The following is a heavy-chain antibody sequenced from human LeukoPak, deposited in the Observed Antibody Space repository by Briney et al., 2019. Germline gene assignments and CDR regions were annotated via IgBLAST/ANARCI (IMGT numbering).Heavy chain of an antibody. CDR1: GYTFTGYY. Sequence: GASVKVSCKASGYTFTGYYIHWVRQAPGQALEWMGWINPDSGGTNFPQKFQGRVTMTRDTSISTAYMELSRLRSDDTAVYHCARGDSYGYTSGFDYWGQGTLVTVSS. CDR3: ARGDSYGYTSGFDY. J-gene: IGHJ4*02. D-gene: IGHD5-18*01. V-gene: IGHV1-2*02. CDR2: INPDSGGT.